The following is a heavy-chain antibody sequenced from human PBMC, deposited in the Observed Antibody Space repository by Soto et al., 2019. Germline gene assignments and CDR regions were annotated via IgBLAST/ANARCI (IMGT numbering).Heavy chain of an antibody. J-gene: IGHJ3*02. D-gene: IGHD3-3*01. CDR3: VREDGMEVDGFDI. Sequence: QTHLVQSGAEVKKPGASVKVSCKASGYYFRSYGITWVRQVPGQGLEWMGWINVYNDNANYAQKLKGRLTLSTDTSTSTAYMELRSLRSDDTAVYYCVREDGMEVDGFDIWGQGTMVTVSS. CDR1: GYYFRSYG. V-gene: IGHV1-18*01. CDR2: INVYNDNA.